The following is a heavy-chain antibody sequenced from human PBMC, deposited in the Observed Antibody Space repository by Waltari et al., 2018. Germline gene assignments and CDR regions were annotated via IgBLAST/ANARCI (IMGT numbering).Heavy chain of an antibody. CDR2: MNPNSGNT. D-gene: IGHD1-20*01. J-gene: IGHJ5*02. CDR3: ARETYNWNDEDWFDP. CDR1: GYTFTSYD. V-gene: IGHV1-8*01. Sequence: QVQLVQSGAEVKKPGASVKVSCTASGYTFTSYDINWVRPATGQGLEWMGWMNPNSGNTGYAQKFQGRVTMTRNTSISTAYMELSSLRSEDTAVYYCARETYNWNDEDWFDPWGQGTLVTVSS.